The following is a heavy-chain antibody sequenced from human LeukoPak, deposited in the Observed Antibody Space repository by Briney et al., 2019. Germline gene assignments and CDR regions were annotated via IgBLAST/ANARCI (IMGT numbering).Heavy chain of an antibody. Sequence: SVKVSCKASGGTFSSYTISWVRQAPGQGLEWMGRIIPILGIANYAQRFQGRVTITADKSTSTAYMELSSLRSEDTAVYYCAREGAAPGGMDVWGQGTTVTVSS. D-gene: IGHD6-6*01. CDR1: GGTFSSYT. J-gene: IGHJ6*02. CDR3: AREGAAPGGMDV. V-gene: IGHV1-69*04. CDR2: IIPILGIA.